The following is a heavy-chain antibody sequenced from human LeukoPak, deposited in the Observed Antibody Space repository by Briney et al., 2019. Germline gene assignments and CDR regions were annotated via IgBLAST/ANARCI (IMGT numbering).Heavy chain of an antibody. CDR3: TRVSSWGAFDY. D-gene: IGHD7-27*01. Sequence: GRSLRLSCTASGFTSGDYAMSWVRQAPGKGLEWVGFIRSKAYGGTTEYAASVKGRFTISRDDSKSIAYLQMNSLKTEDTAVYYCTRVSSWGAFDYWGQGTLVTVSS. J-gene: IGHJ4*02. CDR2: IRSKAYGGTT. V-gene: IGHV3-49*04. CDR1: GFTSGDYA.